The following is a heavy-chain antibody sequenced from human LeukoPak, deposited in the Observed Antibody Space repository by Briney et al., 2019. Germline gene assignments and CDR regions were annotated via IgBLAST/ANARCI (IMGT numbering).Heavy chain of an antibody. J-gene: IGHJ4*02. D-gene: IGHD4-11*01. CDR3: ARDDAYSNNAY. CDR1: GGTLSSYG. V-gene: IGHV1-69*06. Sequence: GASVKVSCKASGGTLSSYGITWVRQAPGQGLEWMGRVIPIFGTANYAQKFQGRVTITADKSTSTAYMELSGLRSEDTAVYYCARDDAYSNNAYWGQGTLVTVSS. CDR2: VIPIFGTA.